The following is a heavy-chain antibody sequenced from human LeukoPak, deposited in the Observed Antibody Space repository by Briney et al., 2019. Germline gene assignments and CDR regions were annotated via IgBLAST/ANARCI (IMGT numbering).Heavy chain of an antibody. CDR1: GFTFSSYA. CDR2: ISGSGGST. CDR3: AKDDRLVTIPYYYYGMDV. D-gene: IGHD3-9*01. Sequence: QSGGSLRLSCAASGFTFSSYAMSWVRQAPGKGLEWVSAISGSGGSTYYADSVKGRFTISRDNSKNTLYLQMNSLRAEDTAVYYCAKDDRLVTIPYYYYGMDVWGQGTTVTVSS. V-gene: IGHV3-23*01. J-gene: IGHJ6*02.